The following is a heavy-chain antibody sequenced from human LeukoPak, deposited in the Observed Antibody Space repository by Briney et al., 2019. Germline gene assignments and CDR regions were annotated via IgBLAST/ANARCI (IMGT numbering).Heavy chain of an antibody. D-gene: IGHD5-18*01. Sequence: GGTLSLSCAASGFSISSYALRWVRQAPGKGLQYVSDISNGGSIDYTNSVKGRFTISIDKSKNTLYLQLGCLVTEDMAVYYCAREFSYGSGFDYWGQGTLVTVSS. V-gene: IGHV3-64*01. CDR1: GFSISSYA. CDR2: ISNGGSI. J-gene: IGHJ4*02. CDR3: AREFSYGSGFDY.